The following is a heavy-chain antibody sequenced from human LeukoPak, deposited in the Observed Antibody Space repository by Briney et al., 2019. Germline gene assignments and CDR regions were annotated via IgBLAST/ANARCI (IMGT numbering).Heavy chain of an antibody. CDR1: GGSLSGYY. Sequence: SETLSLTCAVYGGSLSGYYWSWIRQPPGKGLEWIGEINHSGSTNYNPSLKSRVTISVDTSKNQFSLKLSSVTAADTAVYYCASILLDGGYVSWGQGTLVTVSS. D-gene: IGHD5-12*01. CDR3: ASILLDGGYVS. J-gene: IGHJ4*02. CDR2: INHSGST. V-gene: IGHV4-34*01.